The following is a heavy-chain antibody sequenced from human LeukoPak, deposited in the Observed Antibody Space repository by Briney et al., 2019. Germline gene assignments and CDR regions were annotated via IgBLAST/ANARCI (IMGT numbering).Heavy chain of an antibody. J-gene: IGHJ4*02. D-gene: IGHD4-23*01. CDR2: ISWNSGRI. V-gene: IGHV3-9*03. CDR1: GFSFDDHA. Sequence: GGSLRLSCEGSGFSFDDHAMHWVRQAPGKGLEWVSSISWNSGRIAYADSVKGRFTISRDNAKNSLYLQMNSVRAGDMALYYCAKGRRSTVETPFDYWGQGTLVSVSS. CDR3: AKGRRSTVETPFDY.